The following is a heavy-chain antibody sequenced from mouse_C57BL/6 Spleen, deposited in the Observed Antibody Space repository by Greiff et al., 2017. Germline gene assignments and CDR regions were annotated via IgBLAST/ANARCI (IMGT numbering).Heavy chain of an antibody. CDR2: IYPGNSDT. J-gene: IGHJ1*03. CDR3: TSTVVATYWYFDV. Sequence: VQLKQSGTVLARPGASVKMSCKTSGYTFTSYWMHWVKQRPGQGLEWIGAIYPGNSDTSYNQKFKGKAKLTAVTSASTAYMELSSLTNEDSAVYYCTSTVVATYWYFDVWGTGTTVTVSS. CDR1: GYTFTSYW. D-gene: IGHD1-1*01. V-gene: IGHV1-5*01.